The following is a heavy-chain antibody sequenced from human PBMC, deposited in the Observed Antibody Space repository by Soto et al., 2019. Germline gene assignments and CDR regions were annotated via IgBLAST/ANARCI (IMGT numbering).Heavy chain of an antibody. D-gene: IGHD6-19*01. CDR2: IWYDGSNK. CDR1: GFTFSSYG. Sequence: GGSLRLSCAASGFTFSSYGMHWVRQAPGKGLEWVAVIWYDGSNKYYADSVKGRFTISRDNSKNTLYLQMNSLRAEDTAVYYCAREDKRGPEDHSSGWYTDYWGQGTLVTVSS. CDR3: AREDKRGPEDHSSGWYTDY. J-gene: IGHJ4*02. V-gene: IGHV3-33*01.